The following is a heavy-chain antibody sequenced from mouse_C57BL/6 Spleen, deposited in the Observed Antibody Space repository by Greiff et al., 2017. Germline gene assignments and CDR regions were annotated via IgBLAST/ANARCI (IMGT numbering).Heavy chain of an antibody. CDR3: ARSGMSKGDY. Sequence: QVQLQQSGAELVKPGASVKMSCKASGYTFTSYWITWVKQRPGQGLEWIGDIYPGSGSTNYNEKFKSKATLTVDSSSSTAYMQLSSRTSEDSAVYYCARSGMSKGDYWGQGTTLTVSS. D-gene: IGHD1-3*01. V-gene: IGHV1-55*01. CDR2: IYPGSGST. CDR1: GYTFTSYW. J-gene: IGHJ2*01.